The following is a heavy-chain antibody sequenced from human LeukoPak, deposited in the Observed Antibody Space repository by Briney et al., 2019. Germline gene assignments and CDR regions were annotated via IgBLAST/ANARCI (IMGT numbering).Heavy chain of an antibody. CDR3: VKGYRSSISCSLIDY. J-gene: IGHJ4*02. CDR1: GFTLSRYG. Sequence: GGSLRLSCSASGFTLSRYGMHWVRQAPGKGLEYVSGISSNGGSTNYADSVKGRFTISRDNSKNTLHLQMSSLRAEDTAVYYCVKGYRSSISCSLIDYGGQGTLVTVSS. CDR2: ISSNGGST. V-gene: IGHV3-64D*06. D-gene: IGHD2-2*01.